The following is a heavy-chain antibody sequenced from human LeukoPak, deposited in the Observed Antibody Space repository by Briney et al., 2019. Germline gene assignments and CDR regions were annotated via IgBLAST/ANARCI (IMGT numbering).Heavy chain of an antibody. J-gene: IGHJ4*02. V-gene: IGHV3-72*01. D-gene: IGHD3-16*02. CDR2: SATTKPNSCTT. CDR1: GFSITDHH. CDR3: VRVFKTRGGCYHFDN. Sequence: GGSLRLSCAGAGFSITDHHMDWVRQAPGKGLEWIGRSATTKPNSCTTQYAASARGRSTISRDDSQNSLYLQLNGLNTKDTAAYHGVRVFKTRGGCYHFDNWGRGTLV.